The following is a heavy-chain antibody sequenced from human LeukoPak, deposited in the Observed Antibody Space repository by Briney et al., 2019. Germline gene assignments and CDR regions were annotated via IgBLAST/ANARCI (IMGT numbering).Heavy chain of an antibody. CDR3: AKREGGDCCQEFDY. V-gene: IGHV3-23*01. Sequence: GGSLRLSCAASGFTFSSYAMSWVRQAPGKGLEWVSAISGSGGSTYYADSVKGRFTISRDNSKNTLYLQMNSLRADDTAVYYCAKREGGDCCQEFDYWGQGTLVTVSS. CDR1: GFTFSSYA. J-gene: IGHJ4*02. D-gene: IGHD2-21*02. CDR2: ISGSGGST.